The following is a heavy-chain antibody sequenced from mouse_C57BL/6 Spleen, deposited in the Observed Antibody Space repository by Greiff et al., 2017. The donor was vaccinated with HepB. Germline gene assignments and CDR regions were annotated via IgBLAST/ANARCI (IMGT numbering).Heavy chain of an antibody. V-gene: IGHV1-82*01. CDR3: ERRGGSSPFAY. D-gene: IGHD1-1*01. CDR2: IYPGDGDT. CDR1: GYAFSSSW. Sequence: QVQLQQSGPELVKPGASVKISCKASGYAFSSSWMTWVKQRPGKGLEWIGRIYPGDGDTNYNGKFKGKATLTADKSSSTAYMQLSSLTSEDSAVYVCERRGGSSPFAYWGQGTLVTVSA. J-gene: IGHJ3*01.